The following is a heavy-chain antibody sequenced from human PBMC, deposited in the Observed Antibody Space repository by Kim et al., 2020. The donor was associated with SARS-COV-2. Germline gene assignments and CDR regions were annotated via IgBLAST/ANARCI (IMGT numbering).Heavy chain of an antibody. D-gene: IGHD3-10*01. V-gene: IGHV3-33*05. J-gene: IGHJ4*02. Sequence: GGSLRLSCAASGFTFTSHGIHWVRQAPGKGLEWVAVISHDGSSHYYIDSVKGRFTISRDDSKNTLYLQMNSLRAEDTALYYCARGGYYGSGSFPDYWGRGTLVIVSS. CDR2: ISHDGSSH. CDR3: ARGGYYGSGSFPDY. CDR1: GFTFTSHG.